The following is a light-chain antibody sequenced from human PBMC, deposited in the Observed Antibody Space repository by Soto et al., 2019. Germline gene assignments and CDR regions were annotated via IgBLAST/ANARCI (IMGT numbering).Light chain of an antibody. V-gene: IGKV3-20*01. CDR2: GAS. CDR3: QQYGTSPAWT. Sequence: ETVLAHSPSTLSLAPVERTTLAFRPSASLSTNSLAWYQQKPGQPPRLLIYGASSRATGIPDRFSGSGSGTDFTLTISRLEPEDFAVYYCQQYGTSPAWTFGQGTKVDIK. CDR1: ASLSTNS. J-gene: IGKJ1*01.